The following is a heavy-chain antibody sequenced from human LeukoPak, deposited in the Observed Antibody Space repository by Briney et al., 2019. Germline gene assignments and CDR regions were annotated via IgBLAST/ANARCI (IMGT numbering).Heavy chain of an antibody. CDR1: GFSFSSYW. CDR2: ISSSGSTI. V-gene: IGHV3-48*04. J-gene: IGHJ5*02. Sequence: GGSLRLSCVASGFSFSSYWMAWVRQAPGKGLEWVSYISSSGSTIYYADSVKGRFTISRDNAKNSLFLQMNGLRAEDMAVYYCARDAVVAATPNWFDPWGQGTLVTVSS. D-gene: IGHD2-15*01. CDR3: ARDAVVAATPNWFDP.